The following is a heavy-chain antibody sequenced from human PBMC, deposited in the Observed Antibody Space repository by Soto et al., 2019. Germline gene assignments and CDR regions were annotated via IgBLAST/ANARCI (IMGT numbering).Heavy chain of an antibody. D-gene: IGHD6-13*01. J-gene: IGHJ6*02. CDR3: ARGRRRAQHRIAAAGTGGGYYYYGMDV. Sequence: PSETLSLTCTFSGGSISSYYWGWIPQPPGKGLEWIWYIYYSGSTNYNPSLKSRVTISVDTSKNQFSLKLSSVTAADTAVYYCARGRRRAQHRIAAAGTGGGYYYYGMDVWGQGTTVTVSS. CDR2: IYYSGST. CDR1: GGSISSYY. V-gene: IGHV4-59*01.